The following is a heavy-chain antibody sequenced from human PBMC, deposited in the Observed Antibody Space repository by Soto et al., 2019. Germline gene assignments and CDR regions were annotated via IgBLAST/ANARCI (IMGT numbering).Heavy chain of an antibody. CDR2: IYYSGST. CDR1: GGSISSSSYY. D-gene: IGHD3-3*01. CDR3: ARLERTSIYYYYYMDV. J-gene: IGHJ6*03. Sequence: PSETLSLTCTVSGGSISSSSYYWGWIRQPPGKGLEWIGSIYYSGSTYYNPSLKSRVTISVDTSKNQFSLKLSSVTAADAAVYYCARLERTSIYYYYYMDVWGKGTTVTVSS. V-gene: IGHV4-39*01.